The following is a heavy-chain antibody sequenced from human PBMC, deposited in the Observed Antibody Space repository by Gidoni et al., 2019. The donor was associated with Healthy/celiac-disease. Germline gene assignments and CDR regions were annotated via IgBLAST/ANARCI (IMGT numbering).Heavy chain of an antibody. J-gene: IGHJ6*03. CDR2: IYYSGST. CDR1: GGPISSGDHY. D-gene: IGHD6-13*01. CDR3: ASQTGAAAGFYYYYMDV. V-gene: IGHV4-30-4*01. Sequence: QVQLQESGPGLVKPSQTLSLTCTVPGGPISSGDHYWSWIRQPPGKGLEWIGYIYYSGSTYYNPSLKSRVTISVDTSKNQFSLKLTSVTAADTAVYYCASQTGAAAGFYYYYMDVWGTGTTVTVSS.